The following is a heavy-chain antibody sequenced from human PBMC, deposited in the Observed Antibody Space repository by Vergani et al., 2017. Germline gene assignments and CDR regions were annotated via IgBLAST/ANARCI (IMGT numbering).Heavy chain of an antibody. Sequence: QVQLVQSGAEVKKPGSSVKVSCKASGGTFSSYAISWVRQAPGQGLEWMGGIIPIFGTANYAQKFQGRVTITADESTSTAYMELSSLRSDDTAVYYCAGEGFYDNIRGTYRPPSYYGMGVWGQGTKVTVAS. D-gene: IGHD3-16*02. V-gene: IGHV1-69*12. J-gene: IGHJ6*02. CDR2: IIPIFGTA. CDR1: GGTFSSYA. CDR3: AGEGFYDNIRGTYRPPSYYGMGV.